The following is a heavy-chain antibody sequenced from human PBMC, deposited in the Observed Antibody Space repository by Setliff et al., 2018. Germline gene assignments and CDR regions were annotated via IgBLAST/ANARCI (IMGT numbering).Heavy chain of an antibody. V-gene: IGHV1-2*02. Sequence: ASVKVSCKASGYTFTGYLMHWVRQFPGQGLEWMGWINPNSGGTKYAQKFQARVTMTRDTSISTVYMELSSLRSDDTAVYYCARGLYDWFGCMDFWGLGTLVTVSS. CDR3: ARGLYDWFGCMDF. J-gene: IGHJ4*02. D-gene: IGHD3-9*01. CDR2: INPNSGGT. CDR1: GYTFTGYL.